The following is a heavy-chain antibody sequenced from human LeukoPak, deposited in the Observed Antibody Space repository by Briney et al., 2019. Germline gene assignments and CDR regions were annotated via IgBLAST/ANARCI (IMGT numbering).Heavy chain of an antibody. CDR2: IYPGDSDT. CDR3: ARGWSLVRGVSGAFDI. J-gene: IGHJ3*02. D-gene: IGHD3-10*01. CDR1: GYSFTSYW. Sequence: VESLKISCKGSGYSFTSYWIGWVRQMPGKGLEWMGIIYPGDSDTRYSPSFQGQVTISADKSISTAYLQWSSLKASDTAMYYCARGWSLVRGVSGAFDIWGQGTMVTVSS. V-gene: IGHV5-51*01.